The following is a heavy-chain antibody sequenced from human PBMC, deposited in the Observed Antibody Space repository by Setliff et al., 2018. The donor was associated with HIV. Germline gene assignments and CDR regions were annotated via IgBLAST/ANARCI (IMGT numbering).Heavy chain of an antibody. CDR1: EFTLNKYS. Sequence: GESLKISCAAAEFTLNKYSVTWVRQAPGKGLEWVSSMSYSGRYIHHADSVKGRFTISRDNAKNLVYLEMNSLRAEDTAVYYCARVDVERSGVFCQMGVWGPGTTVTVSS. V-gene: IGHV3-21*01. CDR2: MSYSGRYI. J-gene: IGHJ6*02. D-gene: IGHD1-1*01. CDR3: ARVDVERSGVFCQMGV.